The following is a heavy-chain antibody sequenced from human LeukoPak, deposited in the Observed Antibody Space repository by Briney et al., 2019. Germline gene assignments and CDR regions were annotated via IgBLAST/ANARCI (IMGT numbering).Heavy chain of an antibody. CDR1: GFTFSSYA. CDR3: AKEDRIAVARSHPDY. J-gene: IGHJ4*02. D-gene: IGHD6-19*01. Sequence: PGGSLRLSCAASGFTFSSYAVSWVRQAPGKGLEWVSAISGSGGSTYYADSVKGRFTISRDNSKNALYLQMNSLRAEDTAVYYCAKEDRIAVARSHPDYWGQGTLVTVSS. CDR2: ISGSGGST. V-gene: IGHV3-23*01.